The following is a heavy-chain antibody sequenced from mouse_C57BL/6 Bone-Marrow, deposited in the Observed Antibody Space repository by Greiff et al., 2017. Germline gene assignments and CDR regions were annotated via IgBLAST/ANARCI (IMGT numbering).Heavy chain of an antibody. Sequence: EVMLVESGGDLVKPGGSLKLSCAASGFTFSSYGMSWVRQTPDQRLEWVATISSGGSYTYYPASVQGRSTISRDKATNTPYLQMSSLKSEDTAMYYCGRREWLLWYLDVWGTGTTVTVSS. CDR1: GFTFSSYG. V-gene: IGHV5-6*02. CDR3: GRREWLLWYLDV. J-gene: IGHJ1*03. CDR2: ISSGGSYT. D-gene: IGHD2-3*01.